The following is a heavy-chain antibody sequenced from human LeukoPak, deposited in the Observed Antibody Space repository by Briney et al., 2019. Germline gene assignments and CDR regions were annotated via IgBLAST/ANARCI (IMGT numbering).Heavy chain of an antibody. Sequence: GGSLRLSCAASGFTFSSYSMNWVRQAPGKGLEWVSSISSSSSYIYYADSVKGRFTISRDNAKSSLYLQMNSLRAEDTAVYYCARYPGIAVAGSFFDYWGQGTLVTVSS. J-gene: IGHJ4*02. V-gene: IGHV3-21*01. CDR2: ISSSSSYI. CDR1: GFTFSSYS. CDR3: ARYPGIAVAGSFFDY. D-gene: IGHD6-19*01.